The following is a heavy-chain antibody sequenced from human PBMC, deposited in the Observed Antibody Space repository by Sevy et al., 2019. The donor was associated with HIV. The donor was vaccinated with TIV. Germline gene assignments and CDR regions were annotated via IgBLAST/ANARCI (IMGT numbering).Heavy chain of an antibody. CDR2: ISWNSGSI. J-gene: IGHJ3*02. V-gene: IGHV3-9*01. D-gene: IGHD3-3*01. Sequence: GGSLRLSCAASGFTFDDYAMHWVRQAPGKGLEWVSGISWNSGSIGYADSVKGRFTISRDNAKNSLYLQMNSLRAEDTALYYCAKDMRLRFLEWLAAGAFDIWGQGTMVTVSS. CDR1: GFTFDDYA. CDR3: AKDMRLRFLEWLAAGAFDI.